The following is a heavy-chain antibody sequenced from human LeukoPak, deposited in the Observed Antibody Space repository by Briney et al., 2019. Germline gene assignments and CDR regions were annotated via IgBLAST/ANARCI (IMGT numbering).Heavy chain of an antibody. CDR2: IKEDGSEK. Sequence: GGSLRLSCATPGFTFSDYWMHWVRQAPGKGLEWVAQIKEDGSEKYYVDSVKGRFTISRDNAKNSLYLQLNSLRAEDGAVYYRVRLRGDLWGQGTLVTVSS. J-gene: IGHJ5*02. CDR3: VRLRGDL. V-gene: IGHV3-7*01. CDR1: GFTFSDYW.